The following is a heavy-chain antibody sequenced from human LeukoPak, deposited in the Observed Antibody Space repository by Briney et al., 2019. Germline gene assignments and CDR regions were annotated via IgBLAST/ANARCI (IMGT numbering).Heavy chain of an antibody. CDR3: ARHAYYDFWSGYFHASTYFDY. CDR2: IYYSGST. Sequence: SETLSLTCTVSGGSISSYYWSWIRQPPGKGLEWIGYIYYSGSTNYNPSLKSRVTISVDTSKNQFSLKLSSVTAADTAVYYCARHAYYDFWSGYFHASTYFDYWGQGTLVTVSS. D-gene: IGHD3-3*01. CDR1: GGSISSYY. V-gene: IGHV4-59*08. J-gene: IGHJ4*02.